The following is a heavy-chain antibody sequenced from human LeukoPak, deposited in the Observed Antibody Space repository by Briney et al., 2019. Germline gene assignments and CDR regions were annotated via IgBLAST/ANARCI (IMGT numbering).Heavy chain of an antibody. D-gene: IGHD3-9*01. CDR3: ARDGNYDILTGYSEGEDY. CDR2: IYSGGST. J-gene: IGHJ4*02. V-gene: IGHV3-66*01. CDR1: GFTVSSNY. Sequence: PGGSLRLSCAASGFTVSSNYMSWVRQAPGKGLEWVSVIYSGGSTYYADSVKGRFTISRDNSKNTVYLQMNRRRAEDTAVYYCARDGNYDILTGYSEGEDYWGQGTLVTVSS.